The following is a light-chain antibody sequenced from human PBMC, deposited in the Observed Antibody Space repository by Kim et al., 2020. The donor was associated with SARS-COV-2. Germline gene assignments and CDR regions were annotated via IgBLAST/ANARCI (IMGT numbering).Light chain of an antibody. Sequence: QSALTQPRSVSGSPGQSVTISCSGTSSDVGGYNFVSWYQHHPGKAPKLIIYDVSKWPSGVPDRFSGSKSGNTASLTISGLRAEDEADYYCCSYAGGYTWVFGGGTQLTVL. CDR3: CSYAGGYTWV. V-gene: IGLV2-11*01. J-gene: IGLJ3*02. CDR2: DVS. CDR1: SSDVGGYNF.